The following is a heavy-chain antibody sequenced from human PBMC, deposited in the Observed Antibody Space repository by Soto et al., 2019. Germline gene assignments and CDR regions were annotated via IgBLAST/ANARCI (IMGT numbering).Heavy chain of an antibody. CDR2: ISSSGSTI. Sequence: GGSLRLSCAASGFTFSSYEMNWVRQAPGKGLEWVSYISSSGSTIYYADSVKGRFTISRDNAKNSLYLQMNSLRAEDTAVYYCARADFWSGSLYYGMDVSGQGTTVTVYS. D-gene: IGHD3-3*01. CDR1: GFTFSSYE. J-gene: IGHJ6*02. V-gene: IGHV3-48*03. CDR3: ARADFWSGSLYYGMDV.